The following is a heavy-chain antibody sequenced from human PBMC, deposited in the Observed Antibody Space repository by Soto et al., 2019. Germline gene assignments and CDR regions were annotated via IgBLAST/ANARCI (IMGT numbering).Heavy chain of an antibody. D-gene: IGHD4-17*01. CDR2: ISSSGSTI. J-gene: IGHJ6*02. Sequence: SGGPLRLSCAASGFTFSDYYMSWIRQAPGKGLEWVSYISSSGSTIYYADSVKGRFTISRDNSKNTLYLQMNSLRAEDTAVYYCARANYGDSYYYYYGMDVWGQGTTVTVSS. CDR1: GFTFSDYY. V-gene: IGHV3-11*04. CDR3: ARANYGDSYYYYYGMDV.